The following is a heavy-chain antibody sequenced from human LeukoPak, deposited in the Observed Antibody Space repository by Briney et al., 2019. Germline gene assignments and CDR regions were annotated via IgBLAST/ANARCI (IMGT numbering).Heavy chain of an antibody. CDR3: AREGYDILTGSYFSFDY. Sequence: GGSLRLSCAASGFTFSSYWMSWVRQAPGKGLEWVANIKQDGSEKYYVDSVKGRFTISRDNAKNSLYLQMNSLRAEDTAVYYCAREGYDILTGSYFSFDYWGQGTLVTVSS. CDR2: IKQDGSEK. J-gene: IGHJ4*02. V-gene: IGHV3-7*01. D-gene: IGHD3-9*01. CDR1: GFTFSSYW.